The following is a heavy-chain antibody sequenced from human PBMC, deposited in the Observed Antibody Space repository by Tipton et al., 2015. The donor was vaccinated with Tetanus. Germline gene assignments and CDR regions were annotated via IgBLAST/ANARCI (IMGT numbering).Heavy chain of an antibody. V-gene: IGHV4-31*03. Sequence: TLSLTCTVSGGSIRGGGNYWSWIRQHPGKGLEWIGFIFYSGSAYYNPSLKSRVTISVDTSQNQFSLNLSSVTAADTAVYYCARDQARGARGWNYFDYWGQGTLVTVSS. J-gene: IGHJ4*02. CDR2: IFYSGSA. CDR3: ARDQARGARGWNYFDY. CDR1: GGSIRGGGNY. D-gene: IGHD1-26*01.